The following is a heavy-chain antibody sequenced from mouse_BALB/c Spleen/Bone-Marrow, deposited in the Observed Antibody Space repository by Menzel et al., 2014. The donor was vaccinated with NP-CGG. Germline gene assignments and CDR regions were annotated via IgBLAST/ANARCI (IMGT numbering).Heavy chain of an antibody. J-gene: IGHJ4*01. V-gene: IGHV1S81*02. Sequence: QVQLQQSGAELVKPGASVKLSCKASGYTFTSYYMYWVKQRPGQGLEWIGGINPSNGGTNFSEKFKSKATLTVDKSSSTAYMQLSSLTSEDSVVYYCTRYGYDPLYAMDYWGQGTSVTVSP. CDR1: GYTFTSYY. D-gene: IGHD2-3*01. CDR3: TRYGYDPLYAMDY. CDR2: INPSNGGT.